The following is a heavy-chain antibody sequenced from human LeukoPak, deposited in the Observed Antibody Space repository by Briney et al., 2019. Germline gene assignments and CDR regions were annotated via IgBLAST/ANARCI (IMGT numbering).Heavy chain of an antibody. Sequence: SEILSLTCAVYGGSFRDYYWNWIRQAPGKGLEWVGEISHSGSTTYNPSLKSRVTISVDTSKNQFSLKLNSVTAADTAVYYCARLTYYRESNGYWEGGRRAYPYSSYMDVWGKGTTVTISS. CDR1: GGSFRDYY. D-gene: IGHD3-22*01. V-gene: IGHV4-34*01. J-gene: IGHJ6*03. CDR3: ARLTYYRESNGYWEGGRRAYPYSSYMDV. CDR2: ISHSGST.